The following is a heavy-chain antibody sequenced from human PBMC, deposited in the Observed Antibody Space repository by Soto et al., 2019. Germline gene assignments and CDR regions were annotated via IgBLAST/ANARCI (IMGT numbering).Heavy chain of an antibody. CDR1: GGSISSGDYY. D-gene: IGHD1-26*01. CDR3: ARVFMRELRGFDY. V-gene: IGHV4-30-4*01. CDR2: IYYSGST. J-gene: IGHJ4*02. Sequence: SETLSLTCTVSGGSISSGDYYWSWIRQPPGKGLEWIGYIYYSGSTYYNPSLKSRVTISVDTSKNQFSLKLSSVTAADTAVYYCARVFMRELRGFDYWGQGTLVTVSS.